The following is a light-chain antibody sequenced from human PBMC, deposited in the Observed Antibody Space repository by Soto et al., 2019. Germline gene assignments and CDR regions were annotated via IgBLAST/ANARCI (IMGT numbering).Light chain of an antibody. CDR3: QQLNSYPRT. CDR2: AAS. Sequence: DIPLTQSPSFLSPSVGDTVTITCRASQGISSYLAWYQQKPGKAPQLLIYAASTLQSGVPSRFSGSGSGTEFTLTINSLQPEDFATYYCQQLNSYPRTFGQGTKVEIK. CDR1: QGISSY. V-gene: IGKV1-9*01. J-gene: IGKJ1*01.